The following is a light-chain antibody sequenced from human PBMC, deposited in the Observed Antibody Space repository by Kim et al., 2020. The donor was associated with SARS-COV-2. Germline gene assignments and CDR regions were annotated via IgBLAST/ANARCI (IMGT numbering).Light chain of an antibody. CDR3: AAWDDSLNGVV. CDR1: STNSGSNT. V-gene: IGLV1-44*01. CDR2: SNN. Sequence: GQSGSITCTGNSTNSGSNTVNWYQQHPGPAPKLLIYSNNQRPSGIPDRFSGSRSGTSASLAISGLQSEDEADYYCAAWDDSLNGVVFGGGTQLTVL. J-gene: IGLJ2*01.